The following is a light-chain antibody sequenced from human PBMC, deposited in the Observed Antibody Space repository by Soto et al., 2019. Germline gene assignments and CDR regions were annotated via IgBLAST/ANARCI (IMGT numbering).Light chain of an antibody. V-gene: IGLV2-8*01. CDR3: SSYAGSNNGV. J-gene: IGLJ3*02. Sequence: QSVLTQPPSASGSPGQSVTISCTGTSSDVGGYNYVSWYQQHPGKAPKLMIYEVNKRPSGVPDRFSGSKSGNTASLTVSGLQAEDESDYYCSSYAGSNNGVFGGGTKVTVL. CDR1: SSDVGGYNY. CDR2: EVN.